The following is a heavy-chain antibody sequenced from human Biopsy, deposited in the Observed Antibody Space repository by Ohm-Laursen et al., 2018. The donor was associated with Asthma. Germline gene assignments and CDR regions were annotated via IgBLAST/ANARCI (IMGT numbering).Heavy chain of an antibody. Sequence: GTLSLTCVVYGGSFSGYYWCWIRKPPGQGLERIGEINHCGSTSYNHSHKSRVTISVATSKNQFSLKLSSVTAADTAVYYCARAGQCSSTGCYNPGWFDPWGQGTLVTVSS. V-gene: IGHV4-34*01. D-gene: IGHD2-2*01. J-gene: IGHJ5*02. CDR2: INHCGST. CDR1: GGSFSGYY. CDR3: ARAGQCSSTGCYNPGWFDP.